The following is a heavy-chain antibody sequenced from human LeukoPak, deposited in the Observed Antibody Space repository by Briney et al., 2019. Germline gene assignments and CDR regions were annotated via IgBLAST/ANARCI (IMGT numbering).Heavy chain of an antibody. V-gene: IGHV4-34*01. CDR1: VGSSSGYY. CDR3: ARGCFSSGWYRRDYFDY. D-gene: IGHD6-19*01. CDR2: INHSGST. Sequence: SQTLCLTSVVYVGSSSGYYWSWIRQPPGKGLEWIGEINHSGSTNYNPSLKSRVTISVDTSKNQFSLKLSSVTAADTAVYYCARGCFSSGWYRRDYFDYWGQGTLVTVSS. J-gene: IGHJ4*02.